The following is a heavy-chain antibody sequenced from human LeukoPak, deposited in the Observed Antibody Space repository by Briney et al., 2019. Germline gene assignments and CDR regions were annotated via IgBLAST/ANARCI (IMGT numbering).Heavy chain of an antibody. V-gene: IGHV1-69*04. J-gene: IGHJ3*02. Sequence: ASVKVSCKASGGTFSSYAISWVRQAPGQGLEWMGRIIPILGIANYAQKFQGRVTITADKSTSTAYMELSSLRSEDTAVYYCAKNVLRFLEAHKRAFDIWGQGTMVTVSS. D-gene: IGHD3-3*01. CDR3: AKNVLRFLEAHKRAFDI. CDR1: GGTFSSYA. CDR2: IIPILGIA.